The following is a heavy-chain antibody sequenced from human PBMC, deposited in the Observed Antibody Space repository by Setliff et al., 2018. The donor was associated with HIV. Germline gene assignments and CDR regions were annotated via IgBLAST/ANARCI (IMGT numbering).Heavy chain of an antibody. J-gene: IGHJ6*02. CDR1: GFSFSSYT. D-gene: IGHD4-4*01. V-gene: IGHV3-21*01. CDR3: AREGFTVTYLEGGRYYYYGMDV. Sequence: PGGSLRLSCAASGFSFSSYTMNWVRQTPGKGLEWVSSIDRGHNYMYYADSVKGRFTTSRDNAKNSLYLQMNSLRAEDTAVYYCAREGFTVTYLEGGRYYYYGMDVWGQGTTVTVSS. CDR2: IDRGHNYM.